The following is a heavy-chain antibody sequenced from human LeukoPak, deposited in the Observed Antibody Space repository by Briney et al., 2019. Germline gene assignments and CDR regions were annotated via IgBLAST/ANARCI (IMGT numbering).Heavy chain of an antibody. CDR2: IYYSGST. CDR1: GGSVSSNSYS. Sequence: SETLSLTCTVSGGSVSSNSYSWGWIRQPPGKGLEWIGSIYYSGSTYYNPSLKSRVTISVDTSKNQFSLKLSSVTAADTAVYYCARSLEEYYDFWSDLKYYFDYWGQGTLVTVSS. J-gene: IGHJ4*02. CDR3: ARSLEEYYDFWSDLKYYFDY. V-gene: IGHV4-39*01. D-gene: IGHD3-3*01.